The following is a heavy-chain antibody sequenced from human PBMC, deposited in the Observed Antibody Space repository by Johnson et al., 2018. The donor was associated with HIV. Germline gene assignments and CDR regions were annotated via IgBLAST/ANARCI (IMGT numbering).Heavy chain of an antibody. CDR1: GFTFSSYA. Sequence: VQLVESGGGVVQPGRSLRLSCAASGFTFSSYAMHWVRHVTGKGLDWISAIGTAGDTLYSGSVKGRFSISRDNAKNSLYLQMNSLRPVDTAVYYCVRGGSDAVDIWGQGTMVTVSS. J-gene: IGHJ3*02. V-gene: IGHV3-13*01. CDR2: IGTAGDT. D-gene: IGHD3-10*01. CDR3: VRGGSDAVDI.